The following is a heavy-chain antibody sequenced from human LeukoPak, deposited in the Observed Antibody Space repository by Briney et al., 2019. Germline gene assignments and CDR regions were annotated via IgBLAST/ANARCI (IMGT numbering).Heavy chain of an antibody. CDR2: ITSVSTI. Sequence: GGSLRLSCAASGFTFSNYEMNWVRQAPGKGRAWVSWITSVSTIYYADSVKGRFTISRDNAKSSLYLQVNSLRAEDTAVYYCARTMSGYSTSSSTGRKEYYYYGMDVWGQGTTVTVSS. CDR3: ARTMSGYSTSSSTGRKEYYYYGMDV. V-gene: IGHV3-48*03. J-gene: IGHJ6*02. D-gene: IGHD6-6*01. CDR1: GFTFSNYE.